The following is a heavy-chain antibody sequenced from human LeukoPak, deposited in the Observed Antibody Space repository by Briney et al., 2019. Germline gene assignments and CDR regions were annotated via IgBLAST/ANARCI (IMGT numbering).Heavy chain of an antibody. V-gene: IGHV3-23*01. CDR3: AKDRFLVGATGPLGY. D-gene: IGHD1-26*01. CDR1: GFTFSSYA. Sequence: GGSLRLSCAASGFTFSSYAMGWVRQAPGKGLEWVSAISGSGGSTYYADSVKGPFTISRDNSKNTLYPQMNSLRAEDTAVYYCAKDRFLVGATGPLGYWGQGTLVTVSS. CDR2: ISGSGGST. J-gene: IGHJ4*02.